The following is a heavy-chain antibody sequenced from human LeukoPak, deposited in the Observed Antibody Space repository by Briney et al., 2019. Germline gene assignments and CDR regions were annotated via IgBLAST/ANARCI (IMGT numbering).Heavy chain of an antibody. Sequence: PGGSLRLSCAASGFTFSSYAMSWVRQAPGKGLEWVSAISGSGGSTYYADSVKGRFTISRDNAKNTLYLQMNSLRAEDTAVYYCAGVHYGSGSYFLYYYYYMDVWGKGTTVT. CDR2: ISGSGGST. CDR3: AGVHYGSGSYFLYYYYYMDV. V-gene: IGHV3-23*01. CDR1: GFTFSSYA. D-gene: IGHD3-10*01. J-gene: IGHJ6*03.